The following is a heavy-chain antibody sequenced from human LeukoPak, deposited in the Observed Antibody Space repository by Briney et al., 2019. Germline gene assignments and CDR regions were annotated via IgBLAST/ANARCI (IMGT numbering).Heavy chain of an antibody. V-gene: IGHV1-18*01. Sequence: ASVEVSCKASGFIFTKYGISWVRQAPGRGLEWVGWISGYTSTTTVYMELRSLRSDDTAFYYCARDPSNTSGWKTWFDTWGRGTLVTVSS. CDR1: GFIFTKYG. CDR3: ARDPSNTSGWKTWFDT. CDR2: ISG. D-gene: IGHD6-19*01. J-gene: IGHJ5*02.